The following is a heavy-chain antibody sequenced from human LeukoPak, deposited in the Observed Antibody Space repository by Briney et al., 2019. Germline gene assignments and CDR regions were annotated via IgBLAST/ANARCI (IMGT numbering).Heavy chain of an antibody. CDR3: ARDRSIYDFWSGYSGGYGMDV. CDR2: ISSSSSDI. J-gene: IGHJ6*02. V-gene: IGHV3-21*01. CDR1: GFTFSSYS. Sequence: GGSLRLSCAASGFTFSSYSMNWVRQAPGKGLEWVSSISSSSSDIYYADSVKGRFTISRDNAKNSLYLQMNSLRAEDTAVYYCARDRSIYDFWSGYSGGYGMDVWGQGTTVTVSS. D-gene: IGHD3-3*01.